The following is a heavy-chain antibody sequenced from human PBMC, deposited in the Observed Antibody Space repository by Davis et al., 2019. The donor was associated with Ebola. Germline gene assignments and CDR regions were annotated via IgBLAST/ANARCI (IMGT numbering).Heavy chain of an antibody. V-gene: IGHV4-38-2*01. Sequence: PSETVSLTCAISGYSAGSGYYWGCVRQPPGKGLEWIANLYYTGSTQYNPSIKSRVSMSVDTTKNQFSLRLRSVTAPDTAVYYCARGRDATNTFDYWGQGTLVTVSS. J-gene: IGHJ4*02. D-gene: IGHD5-24*01. CDR1: GYSAGSGYY. CDR3: ARGRDATNTFDY. CDR2: LYYTGST.